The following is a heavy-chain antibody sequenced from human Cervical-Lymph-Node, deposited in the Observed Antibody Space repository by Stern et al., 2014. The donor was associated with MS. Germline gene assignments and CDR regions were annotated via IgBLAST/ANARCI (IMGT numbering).Heavy chain of an antibody. CDR3: ARDKVLRFLEWLDYYYGMDV. CDR2: INPSGGSP. D-gene: IGHD3-3*01. V-gene: IGHV1-46*01. CDR1: GYTFTSYY. Sequence: VQLVESGAEVKKPGASVKVSCKASGYTFTSYYMHWVRQAPGQGLEWMGIINPSGGSPSYAQKFQGRVTMTRDTSTSTVYMELSSLRSEDTAVYYCARDKVLRFLEWLDYYYGMDVWGQGTTVTVSS. J-gene: IGHJ6*02.